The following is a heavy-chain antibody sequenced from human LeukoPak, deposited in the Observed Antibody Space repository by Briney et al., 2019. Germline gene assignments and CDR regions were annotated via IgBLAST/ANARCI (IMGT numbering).Heavy chain of an antibody. CDR3: ARDAYDSSGYPDY. Sequence: GGTLRLSCAASGFTFSSYGMSWVRQAPGKGLEWVSGIGGSGGSTYYADSVKGRFTITRDNSKNTLFLQMNSLRTEDTAVYYCARDAYDSSGYPDYWGQGTLVTVSS. CDR1: GFTFSSYG. V-gene: IGHV3-23*01. CDR2: IGGSGGST. D-gene: IGHD3-22*01. J-gene: IGHJ4*02.